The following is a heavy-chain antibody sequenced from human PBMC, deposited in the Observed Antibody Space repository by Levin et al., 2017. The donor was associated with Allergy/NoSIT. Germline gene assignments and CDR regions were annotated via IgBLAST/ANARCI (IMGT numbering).Heavy chain of an antibody. CDR2: IYSGGST. J-gene: IGHJ3*02. CDR3: ARDHYYDSSGYSDDAFDI. CDR1: GFTVSSNY. V-gene: IGHV3-53*01. Sequence: GGSLRLSCAASGFTVSSNYMSWVRQAPGKGLEWVSVIYSGGSTYYADSVKGRFTISRDNSKNTLYLQMNSLRAEDTAVYYCARDHYYDSSGYSDDAFDIWGQGTMVTVSS. D-gene: IGHD3-22*01.